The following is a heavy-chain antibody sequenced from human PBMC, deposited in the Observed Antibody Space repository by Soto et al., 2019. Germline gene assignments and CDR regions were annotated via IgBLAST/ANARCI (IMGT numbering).Heavy chain of an antibody. CDR2: LYDVDGS. Sequence: DVQLVESGGGLIQPGESLRLSCAAFGLTISGKKYLAWVLQAPGKGLEWVAALYDVDGSFYADSVKGRFTTSSDSSKTTVYIQMNDLRPENAAVYYFATWPERAQAYDVLGQVTTVTVSS. CDR1: GLTISGKKY. CDR3: ATWPERAQAYDV. V-gene: IGHV3-53*01. J-gene: IGHJ3*01. D-gene: IGHD1-1*01.